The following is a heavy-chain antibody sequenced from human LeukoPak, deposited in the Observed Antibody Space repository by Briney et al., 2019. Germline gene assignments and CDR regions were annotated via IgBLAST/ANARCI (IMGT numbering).Heavy chain of an antibody. Sequence: GGSLRLSCAASRFTFSTYSMNWVRQAPGKGLEWVSSISSGSIYIYYADSVKGRFTISRDNAKNSLYLQMNSLRAEDMAVYYCARSTGSGTDLDFWGQGTLVTVSS. CDR1: RFTFSTYS. D-gene: IGHD3-10*01. V-gene: IGHV3-21*01. J-gene: IGHJ4*02. CDR3: ARSTGSGTDLDF. CDR2: ISSGSIYI.